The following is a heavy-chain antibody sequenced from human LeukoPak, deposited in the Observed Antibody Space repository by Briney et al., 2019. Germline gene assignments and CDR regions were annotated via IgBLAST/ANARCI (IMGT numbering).Heavy chain of an antibody. D-gene: IGHD2-2*01. CDR1: GLTFRDYA. V-gene: IGHV3-23*01. Sequence: GGSLRLSCAVSGLTFRDYAMSWVRQAPGKGLEWVSAISGSGGSTYYADSVKGRFTISRDNSKNTLYLQMNSLRAEDTAVYYCAKDIVVVPAASGCDYWGQGTLVTVSS. CDR2: ISGSGGST. CDR3: AKDIVVVPAASGCDY. J-gene: IGHJ4*02.